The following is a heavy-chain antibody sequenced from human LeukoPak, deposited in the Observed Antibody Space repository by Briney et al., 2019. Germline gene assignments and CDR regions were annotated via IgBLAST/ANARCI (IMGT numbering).Heavy chain of an antibody. Sequence: GASVKVSCKASGYTFTGYYMHWVRQAPGQGLEWMGWINPNSGGTNYAQKFQGRVTMTRDTSISTAYMEQSRLRSDDTAVYYCARVAYYYDSSGYYYDYWGQGTLVTVSA. CDR3: ARVAYYYDSSGYYYDY. CDR1: GYTFTGYY. V-gene: IGHV1-2*02. D-gene: IGHD3-22*01. J-gene: IGHJ4*02. CDR2: INPNSGGT.